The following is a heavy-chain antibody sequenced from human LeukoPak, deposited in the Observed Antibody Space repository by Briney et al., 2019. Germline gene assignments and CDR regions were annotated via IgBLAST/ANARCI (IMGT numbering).Heavy chain of an antibody. D-gene: IGHD6-13*01. J-gene: IGHJ6*03. V-gene: IGHV4-34*01. CDR3: ARGSSSWMDYYMDV. CDR2: INHSGST. CDR1: GGSFSGYY. Sequence: SETLSLTYAVYGGSFSGYYWSWIRQPPGKGLEWIGEINHSGSTNYNPSLKSRVTISVDTSKNQFSLKLSSVTAADTAVYYCARGSSSWMDYYMDVWGKGATVTVSS.